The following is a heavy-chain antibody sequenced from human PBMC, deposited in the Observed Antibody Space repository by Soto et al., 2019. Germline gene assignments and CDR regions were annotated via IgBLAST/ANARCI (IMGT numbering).Heavy chain of an antibody. Sequence: SVKVSCKASGGTFSSYAISWVRQAPGQGLEWMGGIIPIFGTANYAQKFQGRVTITADESTSTAYMELSSLRSEDTAVYYCARDRIVGAPPRYYYGMDVWGRGTTVTVSS. D-gene: IGHD1-26*01. J-gene: IGHJ6*02. V-gene: IGHV1-69*13. CDR3: ARDRIVGAPPRYYYGMDV. CDR2: IIPIFGTA. CDR1: GGTFSSYA.